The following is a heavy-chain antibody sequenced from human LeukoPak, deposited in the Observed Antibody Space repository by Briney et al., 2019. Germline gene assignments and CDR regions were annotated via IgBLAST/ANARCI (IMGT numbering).Heavy chain of an antibody. CDR1: GYIFTDYA. CDR3: AREATSSWFSPYYYYMDV. J-gene: IGHJ6*03. D-gene: IGHD6-13*01. Sequence: ASVKVSCKASGYIFTDYAIHWLRQAPGQRPEWMGWMNGGNGNTKYSQKFQGRITLIRDTSAATAYMELSSLRHDDLAVYYCAREATSSWFSPYYYYMDVWGKGTTVTISS. V-gene: IGHV1-3*01. CDR2: MNGGNGNT.